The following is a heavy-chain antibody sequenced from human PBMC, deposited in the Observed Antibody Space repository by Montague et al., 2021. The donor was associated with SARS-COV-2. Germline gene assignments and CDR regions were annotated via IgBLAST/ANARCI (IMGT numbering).Heavy chain of an antibody. CDR2: ISATSRTI. CDR1: GFTFSDYG. CDR3: VRDPATGMDV. J-gene: IGHJ6*02. Sequence: SLRLSCAASGFTFSDYGINWVRQAPGMGLEWFSYISATSRTIYYADSVKGRFTVSRDNAKNSLYQQMNSLRAEDTALYYCVRDPATGMDVWGLGTMVTVSS. V-gene: IGHV3-48*04.